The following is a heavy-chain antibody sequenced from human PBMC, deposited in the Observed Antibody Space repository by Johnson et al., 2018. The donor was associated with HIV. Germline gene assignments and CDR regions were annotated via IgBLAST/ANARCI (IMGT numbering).Heavy chain of an antibody. CDR3: AKRATVVSGSPSDAFDI. Sequence: VQLVESGGGLVQPGGSLRVSCAASGITFSIYAMSWVRQAPGKGLEWVSAIYSGGSTYYADSVKGRFTISRDHSENTLYLQMNSLRPEDTAVYFCAKRATVVSGSPSDAFDIWGQGTMVTVSS. D-gene: IGHD4-23*01. J-gene: IGHJ3*02. CDR1: GITFSIYA. CDR2: IYSGGST. V-gene: IGHV3-23*05.